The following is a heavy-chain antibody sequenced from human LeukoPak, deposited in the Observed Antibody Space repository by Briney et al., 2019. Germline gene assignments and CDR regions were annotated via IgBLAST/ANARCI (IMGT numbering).Heavy chain of an antibody. D-gene: IGHD5-18*01. CDR3: ARTHELSVDTAMVSYYYMDV. V-gene: IGHV4-39*01. CDR2: IFYTGTT. Sequence: SETLSLTCTVSGGSISSSTFYWGWIRQPPGKGLEWVGNIFYTGTTYYNPSLKSRVTMSVDTSQNQFSLKLSSVTATDTAVYSCARTHELSVDTAMVSYYYMDVWGRGTTVTVSS. J-gene: IGHJ6*03. CDR1: GGSISSSTFY.